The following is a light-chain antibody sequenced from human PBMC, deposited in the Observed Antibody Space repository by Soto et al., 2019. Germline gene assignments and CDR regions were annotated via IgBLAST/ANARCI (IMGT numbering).Light chain of an antibody. J-gene: IGLJ2*01. CDR1: STDVGYYDS. CDR3: GSYSGTFVV. V-gene: IGLV2-11*01. Sequence: QSALTQPRSVSGSPGQSVAISCTGSSTDVGYYDSVSWYQHHPGKAPKLLIYEVFKRPSRVPDRFSGSKSSTTASLTISGLQAEDEGDYYCGSYSGTFVVFGGGTKLTVL. CDR2: EVF.